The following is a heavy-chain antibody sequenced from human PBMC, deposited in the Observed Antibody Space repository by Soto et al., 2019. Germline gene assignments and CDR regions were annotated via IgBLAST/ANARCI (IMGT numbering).Heavy chain of an antibody. Sequence: QVQLQQWGGGLLKPSETLSLNCAVHGGSFSGYIWTWIRQPPGKGLQWIGQINESGSTYYNPSLKSRFIRSVHTSDDQFSLAVTSVTAADTAMYYCARGRITGSSYSGGWYYFDHWGQGTQVTVSS. CDR2: INESGST. CDR3: ARGRITGSSYSGGWYYFDH. J-gene: IGHJ4*02. D-gene: IGHD1-26*01. CDR1: GGSFSGYI. V-gene: IGHV4-34*02.